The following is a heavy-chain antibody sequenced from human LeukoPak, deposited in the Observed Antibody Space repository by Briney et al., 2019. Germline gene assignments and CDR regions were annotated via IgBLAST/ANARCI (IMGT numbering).Heavy chain of an antibody. CDR1: GGSISSGGYY. J-gene: IGHJ4*02. V-gene: IGHV4-31*03. D-gene: IGHD3-3*01. Sequence: SETLSLTCTVSGGSISSGGYYWSWIRQHPGKGLEWIGYIYYSGSTYYNPSLKSRVTISVDTSKNQFSLKLSSVTAADTAVYYCARVESGITIFGVVISPYFDYWGQGTLVNVSS. CDR2: IYYSGST. CDR3: ARVESGITIFGVVISPYFDY.